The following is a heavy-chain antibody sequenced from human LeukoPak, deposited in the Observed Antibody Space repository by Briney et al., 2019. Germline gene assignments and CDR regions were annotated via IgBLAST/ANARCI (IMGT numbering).Heavy chain of an antibody. CDR2: IYSNGHI. CDR3: ARRHYGSGNIDS. Sequence: SETLSLTCSVSSDSISNSSYLWVWVRQPPGKGLEWIGDIYSNGHISYNPSLKSRAAISVDTSKNQFSLNLSSVTAADTAVYYCARRHYGSGNIDSWGQGTLVTVSS. J-gene: IGHJ4*02. CDR1: SDSISNSSYL. V-gene: IGHV4-39*01. D-gene: IGHD3-10*01.